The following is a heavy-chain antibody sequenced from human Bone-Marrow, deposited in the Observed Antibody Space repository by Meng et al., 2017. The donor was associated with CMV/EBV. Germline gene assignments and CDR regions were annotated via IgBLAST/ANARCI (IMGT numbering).Heavy chain of an antibody. CDR2: IYYSGST. CDR1: GGSISSYY. Sequence: GSLRLSCTVSGGSISSYYWSWIRQPPGKGLEWIGYIYYSGSTNYNPSLKSRVTISVDTSKNQFSLKLSSVTAADTAVYYCARVGSGYDFYFDYWGQGTLVTVSS. CDR3: ARVGSGYDFYFDY. D-gene: IGHD5-12*01. J-gene: IGHJ4*02. V-gene: IGHV4-59*01.